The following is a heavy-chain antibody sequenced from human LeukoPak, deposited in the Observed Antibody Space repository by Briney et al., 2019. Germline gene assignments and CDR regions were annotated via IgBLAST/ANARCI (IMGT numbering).Heavy chain of an antibody. Sequence: PSETLSLTCTVSGGSVSSGSYYWSWIRQPPGKGLEWTGYIYYSGSTNYNPSLKSRVTISVDTSKNQFSLRLSSVTAADTAVYYCGSVRGGLGWFDPWGQGTLVTVSS. D-gene: IGHD3-10*01. V-gene: IGHV4-61*01. J-gene: IGHJ5*02. CDR1: GGSVSSGSYY. CDR3: GSVRGGLGWFDP. CDR2: IYYSGST.